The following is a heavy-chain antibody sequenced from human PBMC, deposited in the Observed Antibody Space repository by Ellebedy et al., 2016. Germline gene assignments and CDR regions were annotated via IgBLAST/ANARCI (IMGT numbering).Heavy chain of an antibody. Sequence: GGSLRLSCAASGFTFSNAWMSWVRQAPGKGLEWVGRIKSKTDGGTTDYAAPVKGRFTIPRDDSKNTLYLQMNSLKTEDTAVYYCTTDFPSITMIVVNYDLRAFDYWGQGTLVTVSS. CDR3: TTDFPSITMIVVNYDLRAFDY. CDR2: IKSKTDGGTT. D-gene: IGHD3-22*01. CDR1: GFTFSNAW. J-gene: IGHJ4*02. V-gene: IGHV3-15*01.